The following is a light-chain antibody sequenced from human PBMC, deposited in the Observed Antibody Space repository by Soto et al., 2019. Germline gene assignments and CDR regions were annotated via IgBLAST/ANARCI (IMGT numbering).Light chain of an antibody. CDR2: EVS. CDR3: MQSVPVPYT. V-gene: IGKV2D-29*01. Sequence: DIVMTQTPLSLSVAPGQPASISCKSSQSLVFTDGKTYLYWYLQKTGQPPQLLIYEVSKWSAGVPDRFSGSGAGTDFTLKISRVEAEDGVVYYCMQSVPVPYTFGQGTKLEIK. CDR1: QSLVFTDGKTY. J-gene: IGKJ2*01.